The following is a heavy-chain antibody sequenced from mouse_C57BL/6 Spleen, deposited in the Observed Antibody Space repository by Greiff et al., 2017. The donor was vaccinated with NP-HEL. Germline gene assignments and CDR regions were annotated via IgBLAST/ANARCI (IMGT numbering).Heavy chain of an antibody. CDR1: GYTFTDYN. CDR3: AREGHDGYYVAY. Sequence: VQLQQSGPELVKPGASVKMSCKASGYTFTDYNMHWVKQSHGKSLEWIGYINPNNGGTSYNQKFKGKATLTVNKSSSTAYMELRSLTSEDSAVYYCAREGHDGYYVAYWGQGTLVTVSA. CDR2: INPNNGGT. V-gene: IGHV1-22*01. D-gene: IGHD2-3*01. J-gene: IGHJ3*01.